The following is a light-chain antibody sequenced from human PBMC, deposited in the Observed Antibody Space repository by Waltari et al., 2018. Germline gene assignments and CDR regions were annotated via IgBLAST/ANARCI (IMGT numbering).Light chain of an antibody. CDR3: CSYAGSSTWV. CDR2: EVT. Sequence: QSALTQPASVSGSPGQSITIPCTGTSRDVGGYNLVSWYQQHPGKAPKLLIYEVTKWPSGVSSRFSGSKSGNTASLTISGLQAEDEADYYCCSYAGSSTWVFGGGTKLTVL. CDR1: SRDVGGYNL. V-gene: IGLV2-23*02. J-gene: IGLJ3*02.